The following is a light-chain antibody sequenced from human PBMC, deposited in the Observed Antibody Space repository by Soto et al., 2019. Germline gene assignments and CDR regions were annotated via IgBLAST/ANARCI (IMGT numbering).Light chain of an antibody. J-gene: IGKJ1*01. CDR2: GAS. CDR3: QQCNNWPRT. CDR1: QSVIIN. V-gene: IGKV3-15*01. Sequence: EIVMTQSPATLSVSPGERATLSCWASQSVIINLAWYQQKPGQAPRLLIYGASTRATGIPARLSGSGSGTEFTLTISSLQSEDFAVYYCQQCNNWPRTFGQGTKVDIK.